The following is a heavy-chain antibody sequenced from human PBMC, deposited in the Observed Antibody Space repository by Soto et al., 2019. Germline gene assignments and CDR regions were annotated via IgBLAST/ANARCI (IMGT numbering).Heavy chain of an antibody. CDR3: ARTDHVRGSSSWSPFNWFDP. D-gene: IGHD6-13*01. Sequence: SETLSLTCTVSGGSISSYYWSWIRQPPGKGLEWIGYIYYSGSTNYNPSLKSRVTISVDTSKNQFSLNLTSVTAADTAVYYCARTDHVRGSSSWSPFNWFDPWGQGTLVTVSS. CDR1: GGSISSYY. J-gene: IGHJ5*02. V-gene: IGHV4-59*01. CDR2: IYYSGST.